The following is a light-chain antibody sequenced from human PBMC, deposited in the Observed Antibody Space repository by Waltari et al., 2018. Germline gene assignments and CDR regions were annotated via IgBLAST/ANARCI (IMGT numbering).Light chain of an antibody. J-gene: IGLJ3*02. CDR1: SSNIGSNT. V-gene: IGLV1-44*01. CDR2: RNN. Sequence: QSVLTQPPSASVTPGQRVTISCSGSSSNIGSNTVNWYQQLPGTAPKLLIYRNNQRPSGVPDRFSVSKSGTSASLAISGLQSEDETDYYCAAWDDSLNGWVFGGGTKLTVL. CDR3: AAWDDSLNGWV.